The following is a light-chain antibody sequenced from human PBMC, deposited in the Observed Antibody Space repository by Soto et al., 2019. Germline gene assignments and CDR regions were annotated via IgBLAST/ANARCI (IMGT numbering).Light chain of an antibody. V-gene: IGKV1-6*01. CDR3: LQDYGDSWT. J-gene: IGKJ1*01. CDR1: RDVGSD. CDR2: AAS. Sequence: QMTQSPSSLSASVGEKIIITCRASRDVGSDVSWYQQKPGQAPQLLIYAASNLYTGVPSRFSGSRSGTEVTLTISSLQPEDFASYYCLQDYGDSWTFGQGTKVEIE.